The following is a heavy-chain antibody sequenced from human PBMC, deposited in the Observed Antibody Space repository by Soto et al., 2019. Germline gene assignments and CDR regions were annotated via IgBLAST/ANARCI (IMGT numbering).Heavy chain of an antibody. V-gene: IGHV1-18*04. CDR1: GSPFTSYG. J-gene: IGHJ6*02. CDR3: AREGNLLSIAAPTWYYYGMDV. CDR2: ISAYNGNT. Sequence: XSVKGGCKASGSPFTSYGVVWVRQAPGQGLEWMGWISAYNGNTNYAQKLQGRVTMTTDTSTSTAYMELRSLRSDDTAVYYCAREGNLLSIAAPTWYYYGMDVWGQRTTVTVSS. D-gene: IGHD6-6*01.